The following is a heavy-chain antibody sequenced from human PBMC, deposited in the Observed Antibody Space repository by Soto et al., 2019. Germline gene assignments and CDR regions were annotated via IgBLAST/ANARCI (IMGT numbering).Heavy chain of an antibody. CDR1: GGTFSSYT. J-gene: IGHJ5*02. Sequence: QVQLVQSGAEVKKPGSSVKVSCKASGGTFSSYTISWVRQAPGQGLEWMGRIIPILGIANYAQKFQGRVTITADKSTSTAYMELSSLRSEYTAVYYCAREGGCSSTSCYEGGWFDPWGQGTLVTVSS. V-gene: IGHV1-69*08. D-gene: IGHD2-2*01. CDR2: IIPILGIA. CDR3: AREGGCSSTSCYEGGWFDP.